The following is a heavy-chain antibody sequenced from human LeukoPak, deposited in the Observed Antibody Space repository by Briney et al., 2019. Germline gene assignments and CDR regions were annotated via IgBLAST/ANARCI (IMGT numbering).Heavy chain of an antibody. D-gene: IGHD2-15*01. CDR2: TYYSGST. V-gene: IGHV4-39*01. CDR3: ARQYCSGGSCYLDY. Sequence: SETLSLTCTVSGGSISSSYYYWGWIRQPPGKGLEWIGGTYYSGSTYYNPSLKSRVTISVDTSKNQFSLKLSSVTAADTAVYYCARQYCSGGSCYLDYWGQGTLVTVSS. CDR1: GGSISSSYYY. J-gene: IGHJ4*02.